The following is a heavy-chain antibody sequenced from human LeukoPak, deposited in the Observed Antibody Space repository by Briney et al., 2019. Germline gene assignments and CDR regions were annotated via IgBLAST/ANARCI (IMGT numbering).Heavy chain of an antibody. Sequence: SVKVSCKASGGTFSSYAISWVRQAPGQGLEWMGGIIPIFGTANYAQKFQGRVTITADKSTSTAYMELSSLRSEDTAVYYCARLRGYSYGYADYWGQGTLVTVSS. V-gene: IGHV1-69*06. CDR3: ARLRGYSYGYADY. CDR2: IIPIFGTA. J-gene: IGHJ4*02. D-gene: IGHD5-18*01. CDR1: GGTFSSYA.